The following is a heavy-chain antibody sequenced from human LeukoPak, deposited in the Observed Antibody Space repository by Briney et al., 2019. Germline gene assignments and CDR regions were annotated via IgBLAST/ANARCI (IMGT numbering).Heavy chain of an antibody. J-gene: IGHJ2*01. CDR2: ISHSGST. CDR3: ARYSSTGPYWYFDL. Sequence: TLSLTCAVSGGSISSGSYSWSRIRQPPGKGLEWIGYISHSGSTYYKPSLKSLVTISVDRSKNQFFLKLTSVTAADTAVHYCARYSSTGPYWYFDLWGRGTLVTVSS. D-gene: IGHD6-13*01. V-gene: IGHV4-30-2*01. CDR1: GGSISSGSYS.